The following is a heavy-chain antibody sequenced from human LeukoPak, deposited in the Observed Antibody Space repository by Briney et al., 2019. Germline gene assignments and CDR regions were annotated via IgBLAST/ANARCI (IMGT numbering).Heavy chain of an antibody. Sequence: SETLSLTCAVYGGSFSGYYWSWIRQPPGKGLEWIGEINHSGSTNYNPSLKSRVTISVDTSKNQFSLKPSSVTAADTAVYYCARGQASSSSFFGSDYWGQGTLVTVSS. CDR3: ARGQASSSSFFGSDY. V-gene: IGHV4-34*01. CDR1: GGSFSGYY. J-gene: IGHJ4*02. D-gene: IGHD6-13*01. CDR2: INHSGST.